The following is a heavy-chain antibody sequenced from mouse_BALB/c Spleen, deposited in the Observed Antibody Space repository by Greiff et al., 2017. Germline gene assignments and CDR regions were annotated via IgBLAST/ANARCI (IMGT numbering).Heavy chain of an antibody. J-gene: IGHJ2*01. V-gene: IGHV1-7*01. CDR3: ARGDY. CDR2: IYPSTGYT. CDR1: GYTFTSYW. Sequence: ESGAELAKPGASVKMSCKASGYTFTSYWMHWVQQRPGQGLEWIGYIYPSTGYTEYNQKFKDKATLTDDKSSSTAYMQLSSLTSEDSAVYYCARGDYWGQGTTLTVSS.